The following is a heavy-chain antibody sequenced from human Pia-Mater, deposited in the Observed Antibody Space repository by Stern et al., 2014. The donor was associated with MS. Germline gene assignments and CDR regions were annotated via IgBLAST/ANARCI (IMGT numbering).Heavy chain of an antibody. V-gene: IGHV1-46*01. CDR2: INPAGGRT. CDR3: ARPLPYAN. J-gene: IGHJ4*02. D-gene: IGHD4-17*01. CDR1: GNTFSTYS. Sequence: VQLVQSGAEVKKPGASVKLSCTASGNTFSTYSIHWVRQAPGQGLVWMGMINPAGGRTTYAQEFRGIGTMTRDTSTSTVYMTLSSLRSEDPAFYYCARPLPYANGGQGTLVPVSS.